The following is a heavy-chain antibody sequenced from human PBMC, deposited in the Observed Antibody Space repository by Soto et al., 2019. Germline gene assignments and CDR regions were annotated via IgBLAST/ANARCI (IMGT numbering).Heavy chain of an antibody. CDR1: GGTFSSYA. V-gene: IGHV1-69*13. J-gene: IGHJ6*02. CDR2: IIPIFGTA. D-gene: IGHD6-13*01. Sequence: SVKVSCKASGGTFSSYAISWVRQAPGQGLEWMGGIIPIFGTANYAQKFQGRVTITADESTSTAYMELSSLRSEDTAVYYCARDRRIAAAAEYYYYGMDVWGQGTTVTVSS. CDR3: ARDRRIAAAAEYYYYGMDV.